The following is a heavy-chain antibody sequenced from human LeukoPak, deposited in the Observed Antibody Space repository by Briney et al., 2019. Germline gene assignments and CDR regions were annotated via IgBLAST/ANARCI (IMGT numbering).Heavy chain of an antibody. D-gene: IGHD5-12*01. J-gene: IGHJ4*02. Sequence: GGSLRLSCAASGFTFSSYSMNWVRQAPGKGLEWVSYISSSSSTIYYADSVKGRFTISRDNAKNSLYLQMNSLRDEDTAVYYCARDLHFGIERYSGYDINWGQGTLVTVSS. CDR3: ARDLHFGIERYSGYDIN. CDR1: GFTFSSYS. V-gene: IGHV3-48*02. CDR2: ISSSSSTI.